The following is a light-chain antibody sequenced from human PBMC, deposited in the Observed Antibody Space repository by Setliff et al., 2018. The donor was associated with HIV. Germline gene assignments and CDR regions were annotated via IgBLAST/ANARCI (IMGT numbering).Light chain of an antibody. Sequence: QSALAQPASVSGSPGQSITISCTGNSSNVGKYDLVSWYRQYPDKAPELTIYEVTKRPSGISKRFSGSKSGNTASLTISGLQTDDEADYYCCSYAGNYVFVFGGGTKV. CDR3: CSYAGNYVFV. J-gene: IGLJ1*01. CDR1: SSNVGKYDL. V-gene: IGLV2-23*02. CDR2: EVT.